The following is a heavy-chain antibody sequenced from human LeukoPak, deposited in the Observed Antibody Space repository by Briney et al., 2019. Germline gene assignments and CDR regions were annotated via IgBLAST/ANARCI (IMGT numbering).Heavy chain of an antibody. D-gene: IGHD2-2*01. CDR2: ISSGSNYI. J-gene: IGHJ5*02. CDR1: GFTFSSYS. V-gene: IGHV3-21*06. Sequence: GGSLRLSCAVSGFTFSSYSMNWVRQAPGKGLEWVSFISSGSNYIYYADSVKGRFTISRDNAKNSMYLQMNRLRAEDTAVYYCAALVIPAATSGGFDPWGQGTLVTVSS. CDR3: AALVIPAATSGGFDP.